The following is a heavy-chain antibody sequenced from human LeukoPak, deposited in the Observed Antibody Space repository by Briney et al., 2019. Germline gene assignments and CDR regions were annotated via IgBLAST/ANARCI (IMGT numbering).Heavy chain of an antibody. J-gene: IGHJ4*02. D-gene: IGHD3-9*01. CDR1: GFTFDDYA. CDR2: ISWNSGSI. CDR3: AKGLRYFDWLEADFDY. Sequence: PGGSLSLSCAASGFTFDDYAMRWVRQAPGKGLEWVSGISWNSGSIGYADSVKGRFTISRDNAKNSLYLQMNSLRAEDTALYYCAKGLRYFDWLEADFDYWGQGTLVTVSS. V-gene: IGHV3-9*01.